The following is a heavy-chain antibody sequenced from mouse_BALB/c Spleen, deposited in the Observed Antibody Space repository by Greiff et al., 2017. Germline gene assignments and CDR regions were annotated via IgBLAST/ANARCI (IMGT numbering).Heavy chain of an antibody. CDR3: ARDSQYYGSSYRFDY. Sequence: QVQLKESGPGLVAPSQSLSITCTVSGFSLTSYGVHWVRQPPGKGLEWLGVIWAGGSTNYNSALMSRLSISKDNSKSQVFLKMNSLQTDDTAMYYCARDSQYYGSSYRFDYWGQGTTLTVSS. V-gene: IGHV2-9*02. CDR1: GFSLTSYG. D-gene: IGHD1-1*01. J-gene: IGHJ2*01. CDR2: IWAGGST.